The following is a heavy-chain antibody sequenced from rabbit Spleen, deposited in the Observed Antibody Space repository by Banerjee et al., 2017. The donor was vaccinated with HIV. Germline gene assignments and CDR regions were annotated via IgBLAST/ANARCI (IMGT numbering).Heavy chain of an antibody. Sequence: QEQLVESGGGLVQPGGSLKLSCKASGFDFSSYGVSWVRQAPGKGLEWIGDIYPVFGITNYANGVKGRFTISSDNAQNTVDLQMNSLTPADTATYFCARNANGGWDLWGQGTLVTVS. CDR1: GFDFSSYG. V-gene: IGHV1S47*01. D-gene: IGHD4-1*01. CDR2: IYPVFGIT. J-gene: IGHJ3*01. CDR3: ARNANGGWDL.